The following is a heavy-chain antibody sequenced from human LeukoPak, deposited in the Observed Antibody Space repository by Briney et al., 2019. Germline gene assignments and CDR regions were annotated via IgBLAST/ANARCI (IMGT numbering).Heavy chain of an antibody. D-gene: IGHD3-16*01. CDR1: GFTFSSYW. Sequence: GGPLRLSCAASGFTFSSYWMNWARQAPGKGLEWVASIKHNGNVNYYVDSVKGRFTISRDNAKNSLYLQMSNLRAEDTAVYFCARGGGLDVWGQGATVTVSS. V-gene: IGHV3-7*03. J-gene: IGHJ6*02. CDR2: IKHNGNVN. CDR3: ARGGGLDV.